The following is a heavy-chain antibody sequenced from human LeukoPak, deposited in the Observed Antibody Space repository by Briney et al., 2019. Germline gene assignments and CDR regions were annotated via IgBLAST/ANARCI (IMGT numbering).Heavy chain of an antibody. CDR3: ARVARILYFRIRDDAFDI. J-gene: IGHJ3*02. CDR2: IYSGGST. V-gene: IGHV3-53*04. CDR1: GFTVSSNY. D-gene: IGHD2-15*01. Sequence: GGSLRLSCAASGFTVSSNYMSWVRQAPGKGLEWVSVIYSGGSTYYADSVKGRFTISRHNSKNTLYLQMNSLRAEDTAVYYCARVARILYFRIRDDAFDIWGQGTMVTVSS.